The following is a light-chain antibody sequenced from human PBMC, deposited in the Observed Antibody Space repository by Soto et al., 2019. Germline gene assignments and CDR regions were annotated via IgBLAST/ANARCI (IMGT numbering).Light chain of an antibody. V-gene: IGKV3-11*01. Sequence: EIVLTQTPATLSLSPAERAILSCSASQSVSSYLAWYQQKPGQAPRLLIYDESNRATGIPARFSGSGSEPGFAVTIRSLEPEEFAVYYCQKRRNWPLTFGGRTKV. CDR1: QSVSSY. CDR2: DES. CDR3: QKRRNWPLT. J-gene: IGKJ4*01.